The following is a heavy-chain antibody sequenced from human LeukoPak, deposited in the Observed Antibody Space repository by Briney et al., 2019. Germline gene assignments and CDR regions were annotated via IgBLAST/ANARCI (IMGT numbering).Heavy chain of an antibody. Sequence: GGSLRLSCAASGFTFSSYAMSWIRQAPGKGLEWVSYISSSGSTVYYADSVKGRFTISRDNAKNSLYLQMNSLRAEDTAVYYCAMFLYDILTGYYAMGAFDIWGQGTMVTVSS. CDR3: AMFLYDILTGYYAMGAFDI. CDR2: ISSSGSTV. CDR1: GFTFSSYA. J-gene: IGHJ3*02. V-gene: IGHV3-11*01. D-gene: IGHD3-9*01.